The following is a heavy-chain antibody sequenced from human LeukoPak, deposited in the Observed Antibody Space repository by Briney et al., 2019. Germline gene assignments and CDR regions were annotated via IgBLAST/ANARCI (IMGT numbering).Heavy chain of an antibody. J-gene: IGHJ4*02. Sequence: PGGSLRLSCAASGFTFGSYAMHWVRQAPGKGLEWVAVVSYDGSQKYYADSVKGRFTISRDNSKNTLYLQMNSLRAEDTALYYCARDWSGAYVAVTGTPFDYWGQGTLVTVSS. CDR2: VSYDGSQK. D-gene: IGHD6-19*01. V-gene: IGHV3-30*01. CDR1: GFTFGSYA. CDR3: ARDWSGAYVAVTGTPFDY.